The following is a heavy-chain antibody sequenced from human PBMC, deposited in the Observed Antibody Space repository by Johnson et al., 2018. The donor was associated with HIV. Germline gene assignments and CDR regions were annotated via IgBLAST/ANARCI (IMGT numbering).Heavy chain of an antibody. V-gene: IGHV3-30*04. CDR2: ISSDGSNK. J-gene: IGHJ3*02. Sequence: VQLVESGGGVVQPGRSLRLSCAASGFTFGSYAMHWVRQAPGKGLEWVAVISSDGSNKNYADSVKGRFTISRDNSKNTLYLQMNSLRAEDTAVYYCAKDLGESENEEWATDYYDLGFDYPGQDPRGVVGTFDIWGQGTMVTVSS. CDR1: GFTFGSYA. CDR3: AKDLGESENEEWATDYYDLGFDYPGQDPRGVVGTFDI. D-gene: IGHD3-3*01.